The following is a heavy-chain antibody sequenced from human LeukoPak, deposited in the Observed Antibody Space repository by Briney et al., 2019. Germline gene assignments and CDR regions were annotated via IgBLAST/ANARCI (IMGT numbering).Heavy chain of an antibody. J-gene: IGHJ4*02. V-gene: IGHV1-18*04. CDR3: AREYSSSAEWGY. Sequence: ASVKVSCKASGYTFTGYYMHWVRQAPGQGLEWMGWISAYNGNTNYAQKLQGRVTMTTDTSTSTAYMELRSLRSDDTAVYYCAREYSSSAEWGYWGQGTLVTVSS. D-gene: IGHD6-6*01. CDR2: ISAYNGNT. CDR1: GYTFTGYY.